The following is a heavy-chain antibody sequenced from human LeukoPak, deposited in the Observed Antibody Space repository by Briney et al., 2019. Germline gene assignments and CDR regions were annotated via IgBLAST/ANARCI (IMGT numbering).Heavy chain of an antibody. J-gene: IGHJ4*02. V-gene: IGHV3-30*18. CDR1: GFTFSTYG. CDR3: AKYFPTTFYFDY. Sequence: GRSLRLSCAASGFTFSTYGMHWVRQAPGKGLEWVAVISYDGSNQYYADSVKGRFTISRDNSKNTLYLQMNSLRAEDTAVYYCAKYFPTTFYFDYWGQGTLVTVSS. D-gene: IGHD1-26*01. CDR2: ISYDGSNQ.